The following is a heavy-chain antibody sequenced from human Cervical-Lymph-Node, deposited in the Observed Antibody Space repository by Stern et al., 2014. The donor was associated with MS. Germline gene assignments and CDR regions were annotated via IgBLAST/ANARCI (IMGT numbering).Heavy chain of an antibody. D-gene: IGHD1-1*01. CDR2: IMPYRGAT. J-gene: IGHJ5*02. Sequence: QVQLVESGAEVKQPGASLKVSCKASGYIFTGYYIHWVRQAPGPGLELIGRIMPYRGATNYAQKFQGRVTLARDTSITTAYMDLSSLRPDDTAVYYCARDRADWTSVMWFDHWGQGTLVTVSS. CDR1: GYIFTGYY. CDR3: ARDRADWTSVMWFDH. V-gene: IGHV1-2*06.